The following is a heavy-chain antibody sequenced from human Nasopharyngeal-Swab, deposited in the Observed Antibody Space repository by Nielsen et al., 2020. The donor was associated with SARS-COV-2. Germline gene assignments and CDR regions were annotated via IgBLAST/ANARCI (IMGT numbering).Heavy chain of an antibody. Sequence: WIRQPPGQGLEWVAVIWYDGSNKYYADSVKGRFTISRDTSKNTLSLQMSSLRTEDTAVYYCARWNEEGARGYKGMDVWGQGTTVTVSS. D-gene: IGHD1-1*01. V-gene: IGHV3-33*01. CDR2: IWYDGSNK. J-gene: IGHJ6*02. CDR3: ARWNEEGARGYKGMDV.